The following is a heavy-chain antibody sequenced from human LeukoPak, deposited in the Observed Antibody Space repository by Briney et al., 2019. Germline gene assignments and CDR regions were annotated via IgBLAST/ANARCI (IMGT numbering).Heavy chain of an antibody. CDR1: ELTGFTFSGSD. V-gene: IGHV3-23*01. D-gene: IGHD2-2*03. CDR3: ARGSIWMDAFDI. CDR2: ISGSGAGT. J-gene: IGHJ3*02. Sequence: GSLRLSCAASELTGFTFSGSDMSWVRQAPGKGLEWVSAISGSGAGTFYADSVKGRFTISRDNCKNTLYLQMNSLKVEDSAVYHCARGSIWMDAFDIWGQGTMVTVSS.